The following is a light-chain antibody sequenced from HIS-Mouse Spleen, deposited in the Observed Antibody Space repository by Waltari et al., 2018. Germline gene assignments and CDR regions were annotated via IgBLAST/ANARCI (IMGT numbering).Light chain of an antibody. V-gene: IGLV3-10*01. Sequence: SYELTQPPSVSVSPGQTARLTCSGDALPNKYAYWYQSNSGQAPVLVIYEDSERPSGIPERFSGSSSGTMATLTISGAQVEDEADYYCYSTDSSGNHRVFGGGTKLTVL. J-gene: IGLJ2*01. CDR3: YSTDSSGNHRV. CDR2: EDS. CDR1: ALPNKY.